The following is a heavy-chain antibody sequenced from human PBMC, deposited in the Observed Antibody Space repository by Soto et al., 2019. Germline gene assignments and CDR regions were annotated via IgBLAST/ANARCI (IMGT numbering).Heavy chain of an antibody. J-gene: IGHJ4*02. CDR3: AHHLNPLGIDY. Sequence: SGPTLVKPTQTLTLTCTFSGFSLSTSGVGVGWIRQPPGKALEWLALIYWDDDKRYSPSLKSRLTITKATSKNQVVLTMTNMDPVDTASSYCAHHLNPLGIDYWGQGTLVTVSS. CDR2: IYWDDDK. D-gene: IGHD7-27*01. V-gene: IGHV2-5*02. CDR1: GFSLSTSGVG.